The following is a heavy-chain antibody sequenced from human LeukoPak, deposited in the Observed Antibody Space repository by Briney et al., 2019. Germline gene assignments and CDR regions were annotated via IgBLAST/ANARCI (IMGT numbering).Heavy chain of an antibody. CDR1: GGFTSNDYW. D-gene: IGHD6-19*01. Sequence: SETLSLTCDVSGGFTSNDYWWSWVRQPPGKGLEWIGEIRHYDGHTKYNPSLKGRVTISIDKPRNHFSLTLTSVTAADTAIYYCASSIPIGWSPNTYWGQGALVIVSS. V-gene: IGHV4/OR15-8*02. J-gene: IGHJ4*02. CDR3: ASSIPIGWSPNTY. CDR2: IRHYDGHT.